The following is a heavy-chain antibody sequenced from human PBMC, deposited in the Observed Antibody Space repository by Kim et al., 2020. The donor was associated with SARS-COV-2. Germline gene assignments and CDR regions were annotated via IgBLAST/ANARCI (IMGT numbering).Heavy chain of an antibody. Sequence: STHLPESGKGRFTITRDNSQNTVYLHMYGLRAEDTAMYYCTTWIQAHFDYWGRGTLVTVSS. V-gene: IGHV3-53*01. CDR2: ST. CDR3: TTWIQAHFDY. D-gene: IGHD5-18*01. J-gene: IGHJ4*02.